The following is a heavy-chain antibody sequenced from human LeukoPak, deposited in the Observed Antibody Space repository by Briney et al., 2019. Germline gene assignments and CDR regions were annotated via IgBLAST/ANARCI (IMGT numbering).Heavy chain of an antibody. J-gene: IGHJ4*02. Sequence: GASVKVSCKASGYTFTGYYMHWVRQAPGQGLEWMGWINPNSGGTNYAQKFQGRVTMTRDTSISTAYTELSRLRSDDTAVYYCARDLVRGIRFAGYWGQGTLVTVSS. D-gene: IGHD3-3*01. CDR3: ARDLVRGIRFAGY. CDR1: GYTFTGYY. V-gene: IGHV1-2*02. CDR2: INPNSGGT.